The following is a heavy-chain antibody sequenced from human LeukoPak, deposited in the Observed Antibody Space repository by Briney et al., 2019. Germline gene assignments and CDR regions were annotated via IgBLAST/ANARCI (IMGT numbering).Heavy chain of an antibody. Sequence: SETLSLTRTVSGGSISSYYWSWIRQPPGKGLEWIGYIYYSGSTNYNPSHKSRVTISVDTSKNHFSLKLSSVTAADTAVYYCARTRDPYYYYMDVWGKGTTVTVSS. J-gene: IGHJ6*03. V-gene: IGHV4-59*01. CDR3: ARTRDPYYYYMDV. CDR1: GGSISSYY. CDR2: IYYSGST.